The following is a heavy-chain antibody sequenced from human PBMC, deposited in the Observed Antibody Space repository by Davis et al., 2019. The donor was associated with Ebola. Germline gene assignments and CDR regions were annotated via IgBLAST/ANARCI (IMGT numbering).Heavy chain of an antibody. V-gene: IGHV6-1*01. Sequence: SETLSLTCVISGDTVPSNSVAWNWIRQSPSRGLEWLGRTYYRSKWHIDYALPVQSRITITPDTSTNQFSLQLDSVTSEDTAVNYCARGPPMDVWGQGTTVTVSS. CDR1: GDTVPSNSVA. CDR2: TYYRSKWHI. J-gene: IGHJ6*02. CDR3: ARGPPMDV.